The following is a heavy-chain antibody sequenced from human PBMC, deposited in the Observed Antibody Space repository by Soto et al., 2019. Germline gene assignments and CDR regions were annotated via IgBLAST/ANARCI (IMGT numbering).Heavy chain of an antibody. CDR3: ARDLDGGHWYFDL. CDR2: IWYDGNNE. D-gene: IGHD3-3*01. V-gene: IGHV3-33*01. J-gene: IGHJ2*01. CDR1: GFAFSSYA. Sequence: QVQLVESGGGVVQPGRSLRLSCAASGFAFSSYAMHWVGQAPGKGLEWVAVIWYDGNNEHYVDFVKGRFTISRDNSKNTLYLQMNSLRAEDTAVYYCARDLDGGHWYFDLWGRGTLVTVSS.